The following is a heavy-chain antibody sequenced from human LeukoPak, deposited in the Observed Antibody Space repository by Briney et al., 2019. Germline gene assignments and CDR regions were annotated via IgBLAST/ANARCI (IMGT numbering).Heavy chain of an antibody. CDR2: ISGSGGST. J-gene: IGHJ4*02. Sequence: PGGSLRLSCAASGFTFSSYAMSWVRQAPGKGLEWVSAISGSGGSTYYADSVKGRFTISRDNSKNTLYLQMNSLRAEDTAVYYCAKDEGYCDSSGYFDYWGQGTLVTVSS. V-gene: IGHV3-23*01. D-gene: IGHD3-22*01. CDR3: AKDEGYCDSSGYFDY. CDR1: GFTFSSYA.